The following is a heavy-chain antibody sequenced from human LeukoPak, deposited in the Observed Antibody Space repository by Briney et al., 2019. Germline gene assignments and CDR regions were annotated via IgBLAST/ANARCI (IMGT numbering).Heavy chain of an antibody. CDR3: ARGARIVGARDLDY. D-gene: IGHD1-26*01. J-gene: IGHJ4*02. CDR2: ISAYNGNT. Sequence: GASVKVPCKASGYTFTSYGITWVRQAPGQGLEWMGWISAYNGNTNYAQNLHGRVTTTTDTSTSTAYMELRSLRSDDSAVYYCARGARIVGARDLDYWGQGTLVTVSS. V-gene: IGHV1-18*01. CDR1: GYTFTSYG.